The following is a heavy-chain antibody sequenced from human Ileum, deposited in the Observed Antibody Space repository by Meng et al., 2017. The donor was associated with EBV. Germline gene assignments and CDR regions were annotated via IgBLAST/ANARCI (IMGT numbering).Heavy chain of an antibody. CDR1: GGSLSGAY. CDR2: IIHGGSP. V-gene: IGHV4-34*12. Sequence: QLQLRLWGAGLLKPWATLSLTCAVNGGSLSGAYWNWIRQPPGKGLEWIGEIIHGGSPSYNPSLKSRVTISIDTSKNQLSLMLSSVTAADTAVYYCARRPTGIDYWGQGTLVTVSS. D-gene: IGHD2-8*02. CDR3: ARRPTGIDY. J-gene: IGHJ4*02.